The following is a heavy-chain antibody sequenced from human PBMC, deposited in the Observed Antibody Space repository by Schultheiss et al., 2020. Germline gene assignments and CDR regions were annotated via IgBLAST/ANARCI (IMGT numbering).Heavy chain of an antibody. V-gene: IGHV3-33*01. CDR2: IWYDGSNK. J-gene: IGHJ3*02. D-gene: IGHD5-24*01. CDR3: ARDLQRPSENIKNDAFDI. Sequence: GESLKISCAASGFTFSSYGMHWVRQAPGKGLEWVAVIWYDGSNKYYADSVKGRFTISRDNSKNTLYLQMNSLRAEDTAVYYCARDLQRPSENIKNDAFDIWGQGTMVTVSS. CDR1: GFTFSSYG.